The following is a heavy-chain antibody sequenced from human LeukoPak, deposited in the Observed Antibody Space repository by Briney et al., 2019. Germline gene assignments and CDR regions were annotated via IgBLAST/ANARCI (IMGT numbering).Heavy chain of an antibody. D-gene: IGHD6-19*01. Sequence: SQTLSLTCAISGDSVSSNSAAWNWIRQSPSRGLEWPGRTYYRSKWYNDYAVSVKSRITINPDTSKNQFSLQLNSVTPEDTAVYYCAACSGWPDAFDIWGQGTMVTVSS. CDR2: TYYRSKWYN. CDR1: GDSVSSNSAA. J-gene: IGHJ3*02. V-gene: IGHV6-1*01. CDR3: AACSGWPDAFDI.